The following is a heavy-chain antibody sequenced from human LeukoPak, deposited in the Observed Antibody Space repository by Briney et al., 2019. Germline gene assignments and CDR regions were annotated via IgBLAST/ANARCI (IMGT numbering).Heavy chain of an antibody. CDR3: AKDYGDYLNWFDP. CDR1: GFTFSSYA. CDR2: IRGSGGNT. Sequence: GGSLRLSCAASGFTFSSYAMGWVRQAPGKGLEWVSAIRGSGGNTYYADSVQGRFTITRDNSKNTLYLEMNRLRAEDTAVYYCAKDYGDYLNWFDPWGQGTLVTVSS. J-gene: IGHJ5*02. V-gene: IGHV3-23*01. D-gene: IGHD4-17*01.